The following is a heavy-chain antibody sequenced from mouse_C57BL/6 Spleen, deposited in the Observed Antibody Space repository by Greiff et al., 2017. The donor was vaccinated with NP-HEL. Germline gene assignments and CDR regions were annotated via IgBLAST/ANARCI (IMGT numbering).Heavy chain of an antibody. CDR1: GFSFNTYA. CDR3: VRLGITTAFDV. Sequence: EVKLEESGGGLVQPKGSLKLSCAASGFSFNTYAMNWVRQAPGKGLEWVARIRSKSNNYATYYADSVKDRFTISRDDSESMLYLQMNNLKTEDTAMYYCVRLGITTAFDVWGTGTTVTVSS. D-gene: IGHD2-4*01. J-gene: IGHJ1*03. V-gene: IGHV10-1*01. CDR2: IRSKSNNYAT.